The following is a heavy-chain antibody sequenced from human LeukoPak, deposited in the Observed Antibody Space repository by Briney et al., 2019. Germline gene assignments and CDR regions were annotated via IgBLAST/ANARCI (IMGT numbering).Heavy chain of an antibody. D-gene: IGHD2-15*01. CDR3: ARDWGVVVAAYGRYYGMDV. CDR2: ISAYNGNT. CDR1: GYTFTSYG. V-gene: IGHV1-18*01. J-gene: IGHJ6*02. Sequence: ASVKVSCKASGYTFTSYGISWVRQAPGQGLEWMGWISAYNGNTNYAQKLQGRVTMITDTSTSTAYMELRSLRSDDTAVYYCARDWGVVVAAYGRYYGMDVWGQGTTVTVSS.